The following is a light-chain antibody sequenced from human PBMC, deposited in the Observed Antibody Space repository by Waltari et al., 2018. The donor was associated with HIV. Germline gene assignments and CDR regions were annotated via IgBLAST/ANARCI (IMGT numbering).Light chain of an antibody. CDR3: QSADSSGTYPDV. J-gene: IGLJ1*01. CDR2: KDN. Sequence: SYELTQPPSVSVSPGQTARITCSGDALPNQYAHWYQQKPGQAPVLVIYKDNERPSGIPERFSGSSSGTTVTLTISGVQTEDEADYYCQSADSSGTYPDVFGTGTKVTVL. V-gene: IGLV3-25*03. CDR1: ALPNQY.